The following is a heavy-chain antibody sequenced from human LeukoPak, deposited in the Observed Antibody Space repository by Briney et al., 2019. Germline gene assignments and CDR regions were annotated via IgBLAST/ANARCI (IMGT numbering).Heavy chain of an antibody. J-gene: IGHJ4*02. Sequence: PGGSLRLSCAASRFILSTYSMSWVPQAPGKGPEWVSSISYGGTNTYYADSVKGRFTISRDNSKNTLSLQMNNLRDEDTAVYYCAKDAAAVTGRRAGFDYWGQGTLVTVSS. CDR1: RFILSTYS. V-gene: IGHV3-23*01. D-gene: IGHD6-19*01. CDR2: ISYGGTNT. CDR3: AKDAAAVTGRRAGFDY.